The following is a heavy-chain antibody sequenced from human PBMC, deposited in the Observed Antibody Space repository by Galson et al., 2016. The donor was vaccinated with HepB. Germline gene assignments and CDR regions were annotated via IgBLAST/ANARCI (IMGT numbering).Heavy chain of an antibody. Sequence: QSGAEVKKPGESLKISCKGSGYTFSMNWIVWVRQMPGKGLEWMGSIYPGDSDTIYSPSFQGQVTVSADKSLSTAYLQWSRLKASDTAMYDCARRVRASAGYDYWGQGTLVTVSS. J-gene: IGHJ4*02. CDR2: IYPGDSDT. CDR1: GYTFSMNW. CDR3: ARRVRASAGYDY. D-gene: IGHD6-13*01. V-gene: IGHV5-51*01.